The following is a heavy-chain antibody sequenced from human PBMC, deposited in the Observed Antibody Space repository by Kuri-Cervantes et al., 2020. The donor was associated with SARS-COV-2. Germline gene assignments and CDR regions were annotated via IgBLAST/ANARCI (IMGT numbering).Heavy chain of an antibody. D-gene: IGHD1-1*01. J-gene: IGHJ4*02. Sequence: GESLKISCAASGFISSSYWMSWVRQAPGKGLEWVSSISSSSSYIYYADSVKGRFTISRDNAKNMLFLQMNSLRAEDTAVYYCVRDGDHWNFDYWGQGTLVTVSS. CDR1: GFISSSYW. CDR2: ISSSSSYI. CDR3: VRDGDHWNFDY. V-gene: IGHV3-21*01.